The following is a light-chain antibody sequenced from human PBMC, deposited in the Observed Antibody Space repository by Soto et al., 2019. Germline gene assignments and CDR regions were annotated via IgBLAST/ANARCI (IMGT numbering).Light chain of an antibody. CDR1: QSISSW. V-gene: IGKV1-5*03. CDR2: KAS. CDR3: QQYNSYPGT. J-gene: IGKJ1*01. Sequence: DIKMNQSPSTLSASVGDRVTITCRASQSISSWLAWYQQKPGKAPKLLIYKASSLESGVPSRFSGSGSGTEFTLTISSLQPDDFATYYCQQYNSYPGTFGQGTKVDI.